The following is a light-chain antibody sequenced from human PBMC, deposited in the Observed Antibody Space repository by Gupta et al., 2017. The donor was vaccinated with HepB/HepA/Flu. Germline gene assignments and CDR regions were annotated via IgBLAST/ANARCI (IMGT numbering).Light chain of an antibody. J-gene: IGLJ2*01. CDR1: TSNIGRNS. CDR3: VAWDDTLSGAV. Sequence: QSVLTQPPSASGTPGQRVTISCSGGTSNIGRNSVYWYQQFPGSAPQLLIDRDYQRPSGVPERFSGSKSGTSASLAISGLRSGDEAHYYCVAWDDTLSGAVFGGGTKLTVL. V-gene: IGLV1-47*01. CDR2: RDY.